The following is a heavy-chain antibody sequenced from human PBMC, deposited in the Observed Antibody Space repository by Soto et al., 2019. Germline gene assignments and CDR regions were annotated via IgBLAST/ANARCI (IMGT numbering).Heavy chain of an antibody. Sequence: SEALGLTGNVGGGCISNKDWTWLRQPPPKGLEWLRYMYSNGNINYTPSLKSRVTISIDTSKNQFSLTLKSVTAADTAVYYCASGGNWFDPWGQGVLVTVSS. CDR2: MYSNGNI. CDR3: ASGGNWFDP. CDR1: GGCISNKD. D-gene: IGHD3-16*01. V-gene: IGHV4-59*01. J-gene: IGHJ5*02.